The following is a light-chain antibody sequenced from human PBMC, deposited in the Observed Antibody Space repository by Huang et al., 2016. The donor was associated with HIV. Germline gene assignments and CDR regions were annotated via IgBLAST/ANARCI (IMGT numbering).Light chain of an antibody. J-gene: IGKJ5*01. CDR1: QSVSSN. V-gene: IGKV3-15*01. Sequence: DIVMTHSPATLSVSPGERATLSCRASQSVSSNLAWYQQKPGQAPRLLIFGASTRATGIPARCSGSGSGTEFTLINSSLQSEDFAVYYCQQYNNWPPITFGQGTRLEIK. CDR2: GAS. CDR3: QQYNNWPPIT.